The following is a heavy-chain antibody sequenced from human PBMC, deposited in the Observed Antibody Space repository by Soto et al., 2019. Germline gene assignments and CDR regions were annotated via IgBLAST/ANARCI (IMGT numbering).Heavy chain of an antibody. J-gene: IGHJ4*02. V-gene: IGHV3-21*01. CDR2: ISSSSSYI. CDR3: ARESRRGGSCYSDY. CDR1: GFTFSSYS. Sequence: GGSLRLSCAASGFTFSSYSMNWVRQAPGKGLEWVSSISSSSSYIYYADSVKGRFTISRDNAKNSLYLQMNSLRAEDTAVYYCARESRRGGSCYSDYWGQGTLVTVSS. D-gene: IGHD2-15*01.